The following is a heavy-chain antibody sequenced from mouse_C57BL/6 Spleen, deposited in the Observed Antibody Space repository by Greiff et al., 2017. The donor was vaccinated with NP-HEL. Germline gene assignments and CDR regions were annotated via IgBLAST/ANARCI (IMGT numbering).Heavy chain of an antibody. D-gene: IGHD1-1*01. CDR3: ARFYYYGSSYWYFDV. J-gene: IGHJ1*03. CDR2: IDPSDSET. Sequence: QVQLQQPGAELVRPGSSVKLSCKASGYTFPSYWMHWVKQRPIQGLEWIGNIDPSDSETHYIQKFKDKATLTVDKSSSTAYMQLSSLTSEDSAVYYCARFYYYGSSYWYFDVWGTGTTVTVSS. CDR1: GYTFPSYW. V-gene: IGHV1-52*01.